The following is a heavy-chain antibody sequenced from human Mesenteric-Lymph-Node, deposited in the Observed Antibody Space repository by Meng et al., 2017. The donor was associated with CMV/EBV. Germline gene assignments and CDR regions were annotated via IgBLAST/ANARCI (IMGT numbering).Heavy chain of an antibody. CDR2: ISSSSSYI. D-gene: IGHD5-18*01. V-gene: IGHV3-21*01. CDR3: ARMGGGAMVTFDY. Sequence: GGSLRLSCAASGFNFINYAMSWVRQAPGKGLEWVSSISSSSSYIYYADSVKGRFTISRDNAKNSLYLQMNSLRAEDTAVYYSARMGGGAMVTFDYWGQGTLVTVSS. J-gene: IGHJ4*02. CDR1: GFNFINYA.